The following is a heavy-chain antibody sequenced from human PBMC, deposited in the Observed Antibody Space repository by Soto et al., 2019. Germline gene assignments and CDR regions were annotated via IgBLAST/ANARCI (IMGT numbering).Heavy chain of an antibody. CDR3: ARCRGHDCYSPFDS. Sequence: EVQLLESGGGLVQPGGSLRLSCAASGFTFSTYGITWVRHSPGKGLEWVSSISASDTTTSYADSVKGRFTISRDNRKNTVYLQTGSLRVEDTAIYYCARCRGHDCYSPFDSWGQGTLVTVSS. V-gene: IGHV3-23*01. CDR2: ISASDTTT. D-gene: IGHD2-15*01. CDR1: GFTFSTYG. J-gene: IGHJ5*01.